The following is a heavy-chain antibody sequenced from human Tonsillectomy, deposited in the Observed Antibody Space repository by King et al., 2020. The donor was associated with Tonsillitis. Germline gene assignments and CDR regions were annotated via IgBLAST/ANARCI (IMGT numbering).Heavy chain of an antibody. CDR1: GLDFTKAW. D-gene: IGHD2-21*01. CDR3: AHIKSVVGDYFGS. V-gene: IGHV3-15*01. J-gene: IGHJ4*02. CDR2: IKSRGSGGTT. Sequence: VQLVESGGGLVKPGGSLRLSCEVSGLDFTKAWMSWLRQAPGKGLERIGRIKSRGSGGTTDYAAAFQGRFTISRDDSKNTVYLQMSGLKTEDTAIYYCAHIKSVVGDYFGSWGQGTLVTVSS.